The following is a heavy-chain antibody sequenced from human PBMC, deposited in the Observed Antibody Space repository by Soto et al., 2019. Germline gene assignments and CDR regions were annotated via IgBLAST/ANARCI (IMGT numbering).Heavy chain of an antibody. J-gene: IGHJ5*02. Sequence: QVQLQQWGAGLLKPSETLSLTCAVYGGSFSGYYWSWIRQPPGKGLEWIGEINHSGSTNYNPSLKSRVTMSVDTSKNQITRKLSSVTAADTAVYYSARGRGRYYGGLWWFDPWGQGTLVTVSS. CDR3: ARGRGRYYGGLWWFDP. V-gene: IGHV4-34*01. CDR1: GGSFSGYY. D-gene: IGHD4-17*01. CDR2: INHSGST.